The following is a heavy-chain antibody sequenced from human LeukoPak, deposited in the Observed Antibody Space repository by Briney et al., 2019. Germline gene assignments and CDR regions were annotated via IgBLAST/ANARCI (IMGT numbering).Heavy chain of an antibody. V-gene: IGHV3-74*01. CDR3: ASTDGATTPFDY. Sequence: GGSLRLSCAASGFTLSSYAMSWVRQAPGKGLVWVSRINSDGSSTSYADSVKGRFTISRDNAKNTLYLQMNSLRAEDTAVYYCASTDGATTPFDYWGQGTLVTVSS. CDR1: GFTLSSYA. CDR2: INSDGSST. D-gene: IGHD1-26*01. J-gene: IGHJ4*02.